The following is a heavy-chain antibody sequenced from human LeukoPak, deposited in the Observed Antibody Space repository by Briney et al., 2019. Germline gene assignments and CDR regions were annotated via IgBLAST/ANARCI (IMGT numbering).Heavy chain of an antibody. CDR1: GFSFSTYA. CDR3: AKALRFFDWFCFDY. Sequence: PGGSLRLSCVASGFSFSTYAMSWVRQAPGKGLEWVSAISGGGGSTYYADSVKGRFTISRDNSKNTLFLQMNGLRAEDTAVYYCAKALRFFDWFCFDYWGQGALVTVSS. CDR2: ISGGGGST. J-gene: IGHJ4*02. V-gene: IGHV3-23*01. D-gene: IGHD3-9*01.